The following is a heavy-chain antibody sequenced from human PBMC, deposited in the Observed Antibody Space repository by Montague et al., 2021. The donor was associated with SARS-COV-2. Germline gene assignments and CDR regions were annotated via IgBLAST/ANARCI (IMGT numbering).Heavy chain of an antibody. Sequence: CAISGDSVSSNTAAWNWIRQSPSRGLVWLGRTFHRSKRYNEFAESVKRRISINADTSKNEVSLQLKYVTPEDTAMYYCARDSRNWYGPIGFDIWGQGTVVTVS. CDR3: ARDSRNWYGPIGFDI. D-gene: IGHD6-13*01. V-gene: IGHV6-1*01. J-gene: IGHJ3*02. CDR1: GDSVSSNTAA. CDR2: TFHRSKRYN.